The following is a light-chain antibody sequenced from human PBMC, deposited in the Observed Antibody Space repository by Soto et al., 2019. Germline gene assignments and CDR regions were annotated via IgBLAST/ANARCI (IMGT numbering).Light chain of an antibody. CDR3: QQRSNWPPWT. CDR1: QSVSSY. CDR2: DAS. J-gene: IGKJ1*01. Sequence: PGERATLSCRASQSVSSYLAWYQQKPGQAPRLLIYDASNRATGIPARFSGSGSGTDFTLTISSLEPEDFAVYYCQQRSNWPPWTFGQGTKVDI. V-gene: IGKV3-11*01.